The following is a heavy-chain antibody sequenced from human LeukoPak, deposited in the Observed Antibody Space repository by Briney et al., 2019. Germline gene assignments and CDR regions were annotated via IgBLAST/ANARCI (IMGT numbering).Heavy chain of an antibody. J-gene: IGHJ4*02. D-gene: IGHD6-13*01. V-gene: IGHV4-30-4*01. Sequence: PSQTLSLTCTVSGGSNSSGAYYWSSIRQPPGKGLEWIGHIYYTGSSYYNPSLKSRVTISVDTYKSQFSLKLSSVTAADTAVYYCAGGDSSSWSFKIWGQGTLVTVSS. CDR1: GGSNSSGAYY. CDR2: IYYTGSS. CDR3: AGGDSSSWSFKI.